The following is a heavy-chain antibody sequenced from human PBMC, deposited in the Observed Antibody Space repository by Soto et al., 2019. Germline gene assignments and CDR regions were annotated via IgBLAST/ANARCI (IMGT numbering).Heavy chain of an antibody. D-gene: IGHD3-3*02. CDR1: GYNIYSFH. CDR3: ARDIFGHVDAFDI. Sequence: QAQVAQSGAEVKEPGASVKVSCKASGYNIYSFHFNWVRQAPGQGLEWMGWISGYSDNTKYAPKYQGRVSMTIDTSTNTAYMELRSLRSDDTAIYYCARDIFGHVDAFDILGQGTMVTVPS. CDR2: ISGYSDNT. J-gene: IGHJ3*02. V-gene: IGHV1-18*01.